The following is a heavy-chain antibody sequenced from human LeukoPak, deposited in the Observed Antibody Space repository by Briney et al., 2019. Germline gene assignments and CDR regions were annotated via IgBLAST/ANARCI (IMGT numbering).Heavy chain of an antibody. Sequence: GGSLRLSCEASGFTFETFWMSWVRQAPGKGLEWVANIRQGGSEKDYGDSVRGRFTIARDDAKNSLFLQMNSLRAEDTAVYYCARDLNWETYWGQGTLVTVSS. D-gene: IGHD7-27*01. CDR3: ARDLNWETY. CDR1: GFTFETFW. V-gene: IGHV3-7*01. CDR2: IRQGGSEK. J-gene: IGHJ4*02.